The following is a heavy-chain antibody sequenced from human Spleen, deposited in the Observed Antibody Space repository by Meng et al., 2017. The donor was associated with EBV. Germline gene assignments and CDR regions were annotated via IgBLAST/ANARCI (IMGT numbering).Heavy chain of an antibody. CDR3: SRDLVGSEDY. CDR1: GFSFSSYC. J-gene: IGHJ4*02. D-gene: IGHD2-8*02. CDR2: LNEHGTIT. V-gene: IGHV3-74*01. Sequence: QWGEPGGAFVHPGGPLRFSCAASGFSFSSYCRHWVRQAPGKGPVWVSRLNEHGTITTYSDSVKGRFTISRDNAKNTLYLQMNSLRVEDTAVYYCSRDLVGSEDYWGPGTLVTVSS.